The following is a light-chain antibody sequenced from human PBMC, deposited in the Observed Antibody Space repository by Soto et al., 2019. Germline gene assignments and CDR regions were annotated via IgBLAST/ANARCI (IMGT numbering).Light chain of an antibody. Sequence: ETVMTQSLVTLSVSPGERATLSCRASQSVTSNLAWYQQQPGQAPRLLIYDASTRATGVPARFSGSGSGREFTLSISSLQSKDSAVYYWQQYNNWPWTFGPGTKVEIK. J-gene: IGKJ1*01. CDR2: DAS. V-gene: IGKV3-15*01. CDR1: QSVTSN. CDR3: QQYNNWPWT.